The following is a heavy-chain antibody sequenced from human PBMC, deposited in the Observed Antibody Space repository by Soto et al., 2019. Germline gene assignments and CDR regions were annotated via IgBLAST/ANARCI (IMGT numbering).Heavy chain of an antibody. CDR1: GGSMSSYY. CDR2: IYYSGST. Sequence: QVQLQESGPGLVKPSETLSLTCTVSGGSMSSYYWSWIRQPPGKGLEWIGYIYYSGSTNYNPSLKSRVTISVDTSKNQFSLKLNSVNAADTAVYYCARRWGGALDYWGQGTLVTVSS. V-gene: IGHV4-59*08. J-gene: IGHJ4*02. CDR3: ARRWGGALDY. D-gene: IGHD3-16*01.